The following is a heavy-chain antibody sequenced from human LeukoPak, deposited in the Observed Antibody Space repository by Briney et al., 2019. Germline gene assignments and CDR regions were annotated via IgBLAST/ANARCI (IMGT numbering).Heavy chain of an antibody. Sequence: SETLSLTCTVSGGSISSSSYYWGWIRQPPGKGLEWIGSIYYSGSTYYNPSLKSRVTISVDTSKNQFSLKLSSVTAADTAVYYCAALEMDGAFDIWAKGQWSPSLQ. J-gene: IGHJ3*02. CDR2: IYYSGST. CDR1: GGSISSSSYY. V-gene: IGHV4-39*01. CDR3: AALEMDGAFDI. D-gene: IGHD5-24*01.